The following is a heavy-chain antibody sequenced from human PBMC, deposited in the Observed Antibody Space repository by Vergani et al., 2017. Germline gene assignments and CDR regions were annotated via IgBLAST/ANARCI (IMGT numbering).Heavy chain of an antibody. CDR3: ARDVHPGRRNWYFDL. Sequence: EVQLVETGGGLIQPGGSLRLSCAASGFTFSSYWMSWVRQAPGKGLEWVANIKQDGSEKYYVDSVKGRFTISRDNAKNSLYLQMNSLRAEDTAVYYCARDVHPGRRNWYFDLWGRGTLVTVSS. CDR1: GFTFSSYW. V-gene: IGHV3-7*01. D-gene: IGHD1-14*01. J-gene: IGHJ2*01. CDR2: IKQDGSEK.